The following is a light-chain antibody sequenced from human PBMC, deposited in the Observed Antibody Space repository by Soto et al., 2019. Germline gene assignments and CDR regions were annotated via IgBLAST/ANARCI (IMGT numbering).Light chain of an antibody. Sequence: QSALTQPASVSGSPGQSTTISCTGTSSDVGGYNEVSWYQQRPGKAPKLMIYDVTNRPSGVSNRFSGSKSGNTASLTISGLQAEDEAYYYCSSHAAGTTPIFGGGTQLTVL. J-gene: IGLJ2*01. CDR3: SSHAAGTTPI. V-gene: IGLV2-14*03. CDR2: DVT. CDR1: SSDVGGYNE.